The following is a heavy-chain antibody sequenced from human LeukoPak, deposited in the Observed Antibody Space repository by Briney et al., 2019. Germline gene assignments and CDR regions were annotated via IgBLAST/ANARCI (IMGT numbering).Heavy chain of an antibody. J-gene: IGHJ4*02. V-gene: IGHV3-20*04. CDR1: GFTFVDYG. Sequence: GGSLRLSCAASGFTFVDYGMSWVRQAPGKGLEWVSGINWNGGSTGYADSVKGRFTISRDNAKNSLYLQMNSLRAEDTALYYCARVHSSGLSYYFDYWGQGTLVTVSS. CDR2: INWNGGST. CDR3: ARVHSSGLSYYFDY. D-gene: IGHD6-19*01.